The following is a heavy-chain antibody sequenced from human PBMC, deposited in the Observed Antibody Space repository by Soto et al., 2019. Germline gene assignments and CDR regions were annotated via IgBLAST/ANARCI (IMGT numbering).Heavy chain of an antibody. CDR3: ARSLPYYYSYYDMDV. CDR2: ISSDVSST. Sequence: EVQLEESGGGLVQPGGSLRLSCVASGFTFSSNWVHWVRQAPGKGLVWVARISSDVSSTTYADSVTGRFTISRDNAKNTLFLQMNSLRAEDTAVSYCARSLPYYYSYYDMDVWGKGTTVTVSS. J-gene: IGHJ6*03. CDR1: GFTFSSNW. V-gene: IGHV3-74*01.